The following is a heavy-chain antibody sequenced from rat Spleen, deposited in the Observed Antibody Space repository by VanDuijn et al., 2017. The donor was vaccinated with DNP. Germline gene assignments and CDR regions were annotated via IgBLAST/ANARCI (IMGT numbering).Heavy chain of an antibody. D-gene: IGHD1-6*01. V-gene: IGHV3-1*01. CDR1: DYSITSNY. CDR3: ARSSSILDYFNY. Sequence: EVQLQESGPGLVKPSQSLSLTCSVTDYSITSNYWGWIRKFPGNKMEWMGYISYSGGTSYNPSLKSRISIARDTSKNQFFLQLNSVTTEDTATYYCARSSSILDYFNYWGQGVMVTVSS. J-gene: IGHJ2*01. CDR2: ISYSGGT.